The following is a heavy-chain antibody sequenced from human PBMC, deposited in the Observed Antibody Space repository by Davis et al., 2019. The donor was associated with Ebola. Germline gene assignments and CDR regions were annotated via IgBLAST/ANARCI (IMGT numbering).Heavy chain of an antibody. CDR1: GYTFTGYY. CDR2: INPNSGGT. J-gene: IGHJ4*02. D-gene: IGHD3-16*02. V-gene: IGHV1-2*04. Sequence: ASVKVSCKASGYTFTGYYMHWVRQAPGQGLEWMGWINPNSGGTNYAQKFQGWVTMTRDTSISTAYMELSRLRSDDTAVYYCARGYDYVWGSYRPNHYYFDYWGQGTLVTVSS. CDR3: ARGYDYVWGSYRPNHYYFDY.